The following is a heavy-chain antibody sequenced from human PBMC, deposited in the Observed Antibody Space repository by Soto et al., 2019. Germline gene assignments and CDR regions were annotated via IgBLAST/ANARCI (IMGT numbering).Heavy chain of an antibody. D-gene: IGHD5-18*01. J-gene: IGHJ4*02. CDR2: IYSDGSGA. CDR3: ATLDSFGSDY. CDR1: GFTFSNFW. V-gene: IGHV3-74*03. Sequence: GGSLRLSCAASGFTFSNFWMHWVRQAPGKGLVWVSRIYSDGSGAMYADSVKGRFTISRDNAKSTLFLQMNSLRAEDTAVYYCATLDSFGSDYWGRGTLVTVSS.